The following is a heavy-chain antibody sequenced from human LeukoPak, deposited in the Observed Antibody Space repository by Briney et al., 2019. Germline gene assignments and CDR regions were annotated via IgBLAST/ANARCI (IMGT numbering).Heavy chain of an antibody. D-gene: IGHD3-16*01. V-gene: IGHV1-69*04. CDR2: IIPILGIA. Sequence: SVKVSCKASGGTFSSYAISWVRQAPGQGLEWMGRIIPILGIANYAQKFQGRVTITADKSTSTAYMELSSLRSEDTAVNYCARDLHQTAGENDYWGQGTLVTVSS. J-gene: IGHJ4*02. CDR1: GGTFSSYA. CDR3: ARDLHQTAGENDY.